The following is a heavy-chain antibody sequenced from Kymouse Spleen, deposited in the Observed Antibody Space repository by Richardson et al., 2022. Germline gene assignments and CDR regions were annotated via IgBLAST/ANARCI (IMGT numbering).Heavy chain of an antibody. J-gene: IGHJ6*02. CDR2: IYYSGST. D-gene: IGHD1-26*01. CDR1: GGSVSSGSYY. CDR3: ARDGIVGATVYYYYYGMDV. V-gene: IGHV4-61*01. Sequence: QVQLQESGPGLVKPSETLSLTCTVSGGSVSSGSYYWSWIRQPPGKGLEWIGYIYYSGSTNYNPSLKSRVTISVDTSKNQFSLKLSSVTAADTAVYYCARDGIVGATVYYYYYGMDVWGQGTTVTVSS.